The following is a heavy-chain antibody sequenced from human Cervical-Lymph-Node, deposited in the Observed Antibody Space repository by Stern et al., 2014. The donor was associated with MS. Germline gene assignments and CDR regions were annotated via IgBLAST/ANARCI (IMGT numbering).Heavy chain of an antibody. Sequence: VQLVESGAEVKKPGASLKISCKLSGYSFTIYYIAWVRQMPRKGLEWIGSIYPYAEDTTYSPSFQGQVTISADKSITTAYLQWSSLRASDTAMYYCARHVQGFDYWGQGTLVTVSS. CDR2: IYPYAEDT. V-gene: IGHV5-51*01. CDR1: GYSFTIYY. J-gene: IGHJ4*02. CDR3: ARHVQGFDY.